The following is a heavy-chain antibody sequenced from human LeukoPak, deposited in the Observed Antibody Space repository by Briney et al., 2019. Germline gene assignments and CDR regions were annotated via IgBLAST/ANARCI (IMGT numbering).Heavy chain of an antibody. D-gene: IGHD1-26*01. Sequence: ASVKVSCKASGYTFTGYYMHWVRQAPGQGLEWMGWINPNSGGTNYAQKFQGRVTMTRDTSISTAYMELSRLRSDDTAVYYCARDLRVGQRDWIDPWGQGTLVTVSS. V-gene: IGHV1-2*02. J-gene: IGHJ5*02. CDR2: INPNSGGT. CDR1: GYTFTGYY. CDR3: ARDLRVGQRDWIDP.